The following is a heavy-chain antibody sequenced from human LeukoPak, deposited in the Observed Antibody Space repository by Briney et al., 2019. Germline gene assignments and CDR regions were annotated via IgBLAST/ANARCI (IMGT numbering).Heavy chain of an antibody. CDR2: INHSGST. CDR1: GGSFSGYY. Sequence: SETLSLTCAVYGGSFSGYYWSWIRQPPGKGLEWIGEINHSGSTNYNPSLKSRVTISVDTSKNQFSLKLSSVTAADTAVYYCARGRFPSRGGSGYYPTLSWFDPWGQGTLVTVSS. J-gene: IGHJ5*02. CDR3: ARGRFPSRGGSGYYPTLSWFDP. D-gene: IGHD3-22*01. V-gene: IGHV4-34*01.